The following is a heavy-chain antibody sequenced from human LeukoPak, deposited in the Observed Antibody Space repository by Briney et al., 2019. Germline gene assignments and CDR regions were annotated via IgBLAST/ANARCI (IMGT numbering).Heavy chain of an antibody. CDR1: GFTFSRYA. D-gene: IGHD5-24*01. V-gene: IGHV3-23*01. CDR3: AKKTRDGYNPFDY. Sequence: GGSLRLSCAASGFTFSRYAMSWVRRAPGKGLEWVCGNANSVEGRFTISRDNSKNTLYLEINSLRAEVTAVYYCAKKTRDGYNPFDYLGQGTLVTVSS. J-gene: IGHJ4*02.